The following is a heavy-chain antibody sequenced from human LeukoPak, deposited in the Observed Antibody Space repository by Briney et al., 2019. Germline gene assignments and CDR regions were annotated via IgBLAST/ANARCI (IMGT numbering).Heavy chain of an antibody. D-gene: IGHD2-15*01. CDR2: INPSGST. CDR3: ARLHSGGPSS. V-gene: IGHV4-34*01. CDR1: GGSFSGYY. J-gene: IGHJ5*02. Sequence: SETLSLTCAVYGGSFSGYYWSWVGQPPGKGLEWIGEINPSGSTNYIPSLKSRVTISVDTSKNQFSLKLSSVTAADTAVYYCARLHSGGPSSWGQGTLVTVSS.